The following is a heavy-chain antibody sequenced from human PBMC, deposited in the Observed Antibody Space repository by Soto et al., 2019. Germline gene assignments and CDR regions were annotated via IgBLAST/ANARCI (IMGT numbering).Heavy chain of an antibody. CDR1: GFTFSSYG. V-gene: IGHV3-33*01. CDR2: IWYDGSNK. Sequence: GGSLRLSCAASGFTFSSYGMHWVRQAPGKGLEWVAVIWYDGSNKYDADSVKGRFTISRDNSKNTLYLQMNSLRDEDTAVYYCAMPRSLGFLVYWGQGTLVTVSS. D-gene: IGHD3-3*01. J-gene: IGHJ4*02. CDR3: AMPRSLGFLVY.